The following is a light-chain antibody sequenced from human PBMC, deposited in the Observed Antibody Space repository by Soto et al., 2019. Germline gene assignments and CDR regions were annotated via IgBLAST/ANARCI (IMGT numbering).Light chain of an antibody. CDR2: ASS. CDR1: QTISSW. J-gene: IGKJ2*01. V-gene: IGKV1-39*01. CDR3: QQSYSMPYV. Sequence: DIQMTQSPSTLSGSVGDRVTITCRASQTISSWLAWYQQKPGKAPKLLIYASSTLQTGVPSRFTGSGSGTDFTLTIISLQPEDYATYFCQQSYSMPYVFGPGTKVDIK.